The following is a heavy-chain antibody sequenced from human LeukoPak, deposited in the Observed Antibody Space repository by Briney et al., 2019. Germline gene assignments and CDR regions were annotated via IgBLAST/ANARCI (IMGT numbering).Heavy chain of an antibody. J-gene: IGHJ4*02. D-gene: IGHD4-23*01. CDR2: IIPIFGTA. CDR3: ARGRGNYYFDY. CDR1: GGTFSSYA. Sequence: ASVKVSCKASGGTFSSYAISWVRQAPGRGLEWMGGIIPIFGTANYAQKFQGRVTITADESTSTAYMELSSLRSEDTAVYYCARGRGNYYFDYWGQGTLVTVSS. V-gene: IGHV1-69*13.